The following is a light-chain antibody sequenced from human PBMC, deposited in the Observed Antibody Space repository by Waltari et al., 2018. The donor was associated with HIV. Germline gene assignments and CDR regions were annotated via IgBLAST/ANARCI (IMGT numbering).Light chain of an antibody. J-gene: IGLJ3*02. V-gene: IGLV10-54*04. CDR1: SHTVCNQG. CDR2: RNN. CDR3: SAWDSSLGAWV. Sequence: QAGLTQPPSVSKDLRQTATLTCTGNSHTVCNQGTTWLQHHPGPPPQLLSYRNNNRPAGISERFSASRSRNTASLTITGLQPEDEADYYCSAWDSSLGAWVFGGGTKLTVL.